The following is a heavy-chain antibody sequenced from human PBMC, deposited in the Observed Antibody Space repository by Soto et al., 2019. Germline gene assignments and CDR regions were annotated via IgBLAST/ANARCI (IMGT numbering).Heavy chain of an antibody. D-gene: IGHD3-10*01. V-gene: IGHV3-66*01. J-gene: IGHJ4*02. CDR2: IYSGGGT. CDR1: GFTVSNNY. Sequence: GGSLRLSCAASGFTVSNNYMSWVRQAPGKGLEYVSVIYSGGGTYYADSVKGRFTISRDNSKNTLYLQMNSLGAEDTAVYYCAKGEVLLWFGEPDQFAYRGQGTLDTVS. CDR3: AKGEVLLWFGEPDQFAY.